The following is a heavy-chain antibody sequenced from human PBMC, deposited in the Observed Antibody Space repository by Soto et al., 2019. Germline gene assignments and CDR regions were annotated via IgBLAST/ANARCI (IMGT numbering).Heavy chain of an antibody. D-gene: IGHD1-26*01. CDR1: GFTFSSYA. J-gene: IGHJ3*02. Sequence: QVQLVESGGGVVQPGRSLRLSCAASGFTFSSYAMHWVRQAPGKGLEWVAVISYDGSNKYYADSVKGRFTISRDNSKKPLYLQMNSLRAEDTAVYYCAREGQEVGNPRSLTFDIWGQGRMVTVSS. CDR3: AREGQEVGNPRSLTFDI. CDR2: ISYDGSNK. V-gene: IGHV3-30-3*01.